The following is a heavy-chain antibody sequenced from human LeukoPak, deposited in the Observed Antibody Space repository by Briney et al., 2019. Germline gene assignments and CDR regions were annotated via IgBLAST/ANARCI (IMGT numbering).Heavy chain of an antibody. CDR2: IYYSGST. CDR1: GGSISSYY. V-gene: IGHV4-59*01. CDR3: ARVPSNFYSNYGYGMDV. D-gene: IGHD4-11*01. Sequence: PSETLSLTCTVSGGSISSYYWSWLRQPTGKGVEGVGYIYYSGSTNYNPSLKRRVTISVDTSNTPFSLNLSSVTAADTALYYCARVPSNFYSNYGYGMDVWGQGTTVTVSS. J-gene: IGHJ6*02.